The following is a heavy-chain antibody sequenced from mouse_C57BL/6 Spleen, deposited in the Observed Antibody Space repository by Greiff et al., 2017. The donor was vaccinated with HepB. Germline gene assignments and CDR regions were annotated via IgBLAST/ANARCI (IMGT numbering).Heavy chain of an antibody. CDR1: GYTFTDYY. V-gene: IGHV1-26*01. J-gene: IGHJ4*01. Sequence: VQLQQSGPELVKPGASVKISCKASGYTFTDYYMNWVKQSHGKSLEWIGDINPNNGGTSYNQKFKGKATLTVDKSSSTAYMELRSLTSEDSAVYYCASSPGTGYAMDYWGQGTSVTVSS. CDR2: INPNNGGT. CDR3: ASSPGTGYAMDY. D-gene: IGHD3-3*01.